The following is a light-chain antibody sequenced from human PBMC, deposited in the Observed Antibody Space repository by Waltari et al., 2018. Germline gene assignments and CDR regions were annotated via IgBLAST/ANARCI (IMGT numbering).Light chain of an antibody. CDR3: QQYYSTPPFT. CDR2: WAS. CDR1: KSILYSSNNENY. V-gene: IGKV4-1*01. Sequence: DIVMTQSPDSLAVSLGERATINRKATKSILYSSNNENYLAWYQQKPGQPPKLLIYWASTRESGVPDRFSGSGSGTDFALTITSLQAEDVAVYYCQQYYSTPPFTFGPGTKVDIK. J-gene: IGKJ3*01.